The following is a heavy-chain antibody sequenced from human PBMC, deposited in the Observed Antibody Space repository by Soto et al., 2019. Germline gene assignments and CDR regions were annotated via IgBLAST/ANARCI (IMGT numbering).Heavy chain of an antibody. D-gene: IGHD3-3*01. J-gene: IGHJ5*02. CDR1: GGSISSGDYY. CDR3: AIFPGLRYDFWSNCYWCDP. V-gene: IGHV4-30-4*01. CDR2: IYYSGST. Sequence: PSETLSLTCTVSGGSISSGDYYWSWIRQPPGKGLEWIGYIYYSGSTYYNPSLKSRVTISVDTSKNQCSLKLSSVTAADTAVYYCAIFPGLRYDFWSNCYWCDPWGHGTLV.